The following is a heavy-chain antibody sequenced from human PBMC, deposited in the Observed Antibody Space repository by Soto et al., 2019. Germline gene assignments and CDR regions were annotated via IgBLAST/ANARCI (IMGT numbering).Heavy chain of an antibody. CDR1: GYTFTDSY. CDR3: ARVKCSGGSCYGFGGYGMDV. J-gene: IGHJ6*02. D-gene: IGHD2-15*01. V-gene: IGHV1-8*02. Sequence: ASGKVSCKASGYTFTDSYIHWVRQATGQGLEWMGWMNPNSGNTGYAQKFQGRVTMTRNTSISTAYMELSSLRSEDTAVYYCARVKCSGGSCYGFGGYGMDVWGQGTTVTVSS. CDR2: MNPNSGNT.